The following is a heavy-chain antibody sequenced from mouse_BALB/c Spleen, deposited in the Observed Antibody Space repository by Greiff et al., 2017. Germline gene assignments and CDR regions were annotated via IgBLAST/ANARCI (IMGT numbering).Heavy chain of an antibody. CDR2: IYPYNGGT. J-gene: IGHJ2*01. CDR1: GYTFTDYN. D-gene: IGHD3-3*01. CDR3: ARSGQGGFDY. V-gene: IGHV1S29*02. Sequence: DVQLQESGPELVKPGASVKISCKASGYTFTDYNMHWVKQSHGKSLEWIGYIYPYNGGTGYNQKFKSKATLTVDNSSSTAYMELRSLTSEDSAVYYCARSGQGGFDYWGQGTTLTVSS.